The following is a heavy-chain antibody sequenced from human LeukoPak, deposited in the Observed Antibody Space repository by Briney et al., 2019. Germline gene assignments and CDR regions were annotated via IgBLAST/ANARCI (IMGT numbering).Heavy chain of an antibody. CDR2: INQEGGKT. Sequence: GGSLRLSCAASGFNFSSSWMRWVRPAPGKGLEWVAKINQEGGKTTYVDTVRGRFAITRDNAETSVCLQMNSLRAEDTALYYCARGGAPDNWGQGTLVTVSS. CDR1: GFNFSSSW. V-gene: IGHV3-7*01. J-gene: IGHJ4*02. D-gene: IGHD1-26*01. CDR3: ARGGAPDN.